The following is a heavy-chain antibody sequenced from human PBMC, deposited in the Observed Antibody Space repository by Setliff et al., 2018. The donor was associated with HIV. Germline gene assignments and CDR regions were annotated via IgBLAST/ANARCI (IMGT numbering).Heavy chain of an antibody. V-gene: IGHV4-61*09. D-gene: IGHD2-8*02. Sequence: SETLSLTCTVSGGSISSGIYYWIWIRQPAGKGLEWIGHVYTTGGTNYDPSLESRLTISVDTSRNQFSLRLSSVTAADPAVYYCARAPTGVTNAFDIWGQGTMVTVSS. CDR2: VYTTGGT. CDR3: ARAPTGVTNAFDI. J-gene: IGHJ3*02. CDR1: GGSISSGIYY.